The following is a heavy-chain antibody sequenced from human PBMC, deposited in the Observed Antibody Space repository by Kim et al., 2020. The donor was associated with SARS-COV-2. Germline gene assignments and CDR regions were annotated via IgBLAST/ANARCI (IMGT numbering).Heavy chain of an antibody. CDR2: INSDGSST. J-gene: IGHJ4*02. CDR1: GFTFSNFW. CDR3: ARRYCSGGGCYYDY. V-gene: IGHV3-74*01. Sequence: GGSLRLSCVASGFTFSNFWMHWVRQVPGKGLMWVSRINSDGSSTIYADSVKGRFTISRDNAKNTLYVQMNSLRAEDTALYYCARRYCSGGGCYYDYWGQGTLVTVSS. D-gene: IGHD2-15*01.